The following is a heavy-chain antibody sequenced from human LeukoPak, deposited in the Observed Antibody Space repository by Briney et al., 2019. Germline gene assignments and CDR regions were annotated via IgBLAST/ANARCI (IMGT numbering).Heavy chain of an antibody. J-gene: IGHJ4*02. V-gene: IGHV1-18*01. CDR1: GYTFTSYG. CDR3: ARDFVDPMVRGVAPGH. CDR2: ISAYNGNT. Sequence: ASVKVSCKASGYTFTSYGISWVRQATGQGHEWMGWISAYNGNTNYAQKLQGRVTMTTDTSTGTAYMELRSLRSDDTAVYYCARDFVDPMVRGVAPGHWGQGTLVTVSS. D-gene: IGHD3-10*01.